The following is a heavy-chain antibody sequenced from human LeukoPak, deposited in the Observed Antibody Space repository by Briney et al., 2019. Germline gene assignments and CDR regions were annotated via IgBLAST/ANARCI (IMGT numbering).Heavy chain of an antibody. Sequence: GGSLRLSCATSGFTFSNSGMHWVRQAPGKGLEWVAFIRYDGRIQYYADSVKGRFTISRDNSENTLYLQMTSLRPEDTAVYYCAREGYYYDSSGPHFDYWGQGTLVTVSS. D-gene: IGHD3-22*01. CDR3: AREGYYYDSSGPHFDY. CDR2: IRYDGRIQ. V-gene: IGHV3-30*02. CDR1: GFTFSNSG. J-gene: IGHJ4*02.